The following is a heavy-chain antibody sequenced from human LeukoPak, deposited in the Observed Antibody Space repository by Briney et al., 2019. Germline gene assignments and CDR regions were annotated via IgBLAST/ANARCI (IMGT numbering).Heavy chain of an antibody. CDR2: INHSGST. J-gene: IGHJ4*02. CDR3: ARGLAYYDFWSGHSSPGY. D-gene: IGHD3-3*01. V-gene: IGHV4-34*01. Sequence: PSETLSLTCAVYGGSFSGYYWSWIRQPPGKGLEWIGEINHSGSTNYNPSLKSRVTISVDTSKNQFSLKLSSVTAADTAVYYCARGLAYYDFWSGHSSPGYWGQGTLVTVSS. CDR1: GGSFSGYY.